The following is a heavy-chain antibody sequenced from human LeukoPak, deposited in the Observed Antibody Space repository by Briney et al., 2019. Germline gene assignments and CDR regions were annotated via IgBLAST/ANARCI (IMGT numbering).Heavy chain of an antibody. J-gene: IGHJ5*02. D-gene: IGHD3-3*01. CDR3: ARGEPTTIFGVVSNPWGWFDP. CDR2: MNPNSGNT. Sequence: GASVKVSCKASGYTFTSYDINWVRQATGQGLEWMGWMNPNSGNTGYAQKFQGRVTITRNTSISTAYMELSSLRSEDTAVYYCARGEPTTIFGVVSNPWGWFDPWGQGTLVTVSS. V-gene: IGHV1-8*03. CDR1: GYTFTSYD.